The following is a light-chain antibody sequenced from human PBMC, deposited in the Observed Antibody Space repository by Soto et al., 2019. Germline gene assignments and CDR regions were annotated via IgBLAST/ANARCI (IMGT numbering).Light chain of an antibody. J-gene: IGLJ1*01. Sequence: ALTQPASVSGSPGQSITISCTGTSSDVGGYNYVSWYQQYPGKAPKLMIYGVTNRPSGVSNRFSGSKTGNTASLIISGLQAEDEAYYYCFSHRGGDSHVFGTGTKVTVL. CDR1: SSDVGGYNY. CDR3: FSHRGGDSHV. V-gene: IGLV2-14*01. CDR2: GVT.